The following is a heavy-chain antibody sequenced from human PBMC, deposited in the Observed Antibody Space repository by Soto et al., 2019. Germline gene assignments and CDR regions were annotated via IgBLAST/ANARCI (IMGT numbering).Heavy chain of an antibody. Sequence: ASVKVSCKASGYIFSSHDITWVRQAPGQGLEWMGWMSLKSESTAVAQRLQGRVALTRDTSISTAYMELSSLRVEDTAVYYCATPCGLTPWGQGTLVTVSS. V-gene: IGHV1-8*01. CDR2: MSLKSEST. CDR1: GYIFSSHD. CDR3: ATPCGLTP. J-gene: IGHJ5*02.